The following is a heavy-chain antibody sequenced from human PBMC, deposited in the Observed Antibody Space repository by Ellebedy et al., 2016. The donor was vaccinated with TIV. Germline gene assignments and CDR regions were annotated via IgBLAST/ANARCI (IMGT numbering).Heavy chain of an antibody. CDR1: GDSVSTNSVA. V-gene: IGHV6-1*01. CDR3: ARGWFGSGMGV. D-gene: IGHD3-10*01. Sequence: SQTLSLTCAISGDSVSTNSVAWNWIRQSPSRGLEWLGRTYYQSKWFYDYAVSLKSRITINPDTSKNQFSLQLNSVTPEDTAVYYCARGWFGSGMGVWGQGTTVTVSS. J-gene: IGHJ6*02. CDR2: TYYQSKWFY.